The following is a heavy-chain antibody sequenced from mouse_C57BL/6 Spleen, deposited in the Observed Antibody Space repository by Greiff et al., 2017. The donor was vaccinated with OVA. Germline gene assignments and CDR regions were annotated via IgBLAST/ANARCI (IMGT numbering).Heavy chain of an antibody. CDR2: IDPSDSYT. V-gene: IGHV1-50*01. J-gene: IGHJ4*01. CDR1: GYTFTSYW. CDR3: ARPTVVARLDD. D-gene: IGHD1-1*01. Sequence: QVQLQQPGAELVKPGASVKLSCKASGYTFTSYWMQWVKQRPGQGLEWIGEIDPSDSYTNYNQKFKGKATLTVDKSSSTAYMQLSSLTSEDAAVYYCARPTVVARLDDWGQGTSVTVSS.